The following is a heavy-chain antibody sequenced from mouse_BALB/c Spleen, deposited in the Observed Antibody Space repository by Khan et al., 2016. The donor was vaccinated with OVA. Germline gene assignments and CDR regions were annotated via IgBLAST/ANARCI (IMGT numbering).Heavy chain of an antibody. CDR3: ATSYFYGYYFDY. D-gene: IGHD1-1*01. V-gene: IGHV5-17*02. Sequence: EVELVESGGGLVQSGGSRKLSCAASGFTFTSYGMHWIRQAPEKGLEWVAYISSDSNTIYYEDTVKGRFTISRDNPKNTLFLQMTSLRSGDTAMYFCATSYFYGYYFDYWGQGTTLTVSS. CDR1: GFTFTSYG. CDR2: ISSDSNTI. J-gene: IGHJ2*01.